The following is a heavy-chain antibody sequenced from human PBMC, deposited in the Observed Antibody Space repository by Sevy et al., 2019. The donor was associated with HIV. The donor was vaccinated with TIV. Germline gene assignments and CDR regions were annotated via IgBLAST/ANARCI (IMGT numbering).Heavy chain of an antibody. CDR2: ISAYNGNT. D-gene: IGHD3-22*01. Sequence: ASVKVSCKASGYTFTSYGISWVRQAPGQGLEWMGWISAYNGNTNYAQKLQGRVTMTTDTSTSTAYMELRSLRCDDTAVYYCARARSEMYYYDSSGYSYYFDYWGQGTLVTVSS. V-gene: IGHV1-18*01. CDR1: GYTFTSYG. CDR3: ARARSEMYYYDSSGYSYYFDY. J-gene: IGHJ4*02.